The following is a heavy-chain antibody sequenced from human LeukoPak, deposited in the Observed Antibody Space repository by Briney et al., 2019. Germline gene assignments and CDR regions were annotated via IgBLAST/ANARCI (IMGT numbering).Heavy chain of an antibody. CDR2: IRYDGSNK. J-gene: IGHJ6*03. D-gene: IGHD2-2*01. CDR3: AKDGCGMGIVVVPASPCHYMDV. Sequence: QTGGSLRLSCAASGFTFSSYGMHWVRQAPGKGLEWVAFIRYDGSNKYYADSVKGRFTISRDNSKNTLYLQMNSLRAEDTAVYYCAKDGCGMGIVVVPASPCHYMDVWGKGTTVTVSS. V-gene: IGHV3-30*02. CDR1: GFTFSSYG.